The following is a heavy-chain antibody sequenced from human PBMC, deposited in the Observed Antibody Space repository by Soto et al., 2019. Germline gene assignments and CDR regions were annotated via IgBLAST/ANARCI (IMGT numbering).Heavy chain of an antibody. CDR1: GGTFKKYG. D-gene: IGHD1-26*01. J-gene: IGHJ5*02. V-gene: IGHV1-69*12. Sequence: QVQLVQSGAEVKKPGSSVRVSSRTSGGTFKKYGFSWVRQAPGQGLEWMGGIIPMYGIANYGQIFQGRLTITADESTNTVYMDLTSLKSEDTAVYYCAGEVGGTGLHLWGQGTQVTVSS. CDR3: AGEVGGTGLHL. CDR2: IIPMYGIA.